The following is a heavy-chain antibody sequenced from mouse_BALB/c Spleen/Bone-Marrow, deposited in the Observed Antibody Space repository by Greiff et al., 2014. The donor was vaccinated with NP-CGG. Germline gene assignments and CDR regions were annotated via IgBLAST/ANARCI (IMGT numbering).Heavy chain of an antibody. J-gene: IGHJ1*01. CDR2: INPYNDGT. CDR1: GYTFTSYV. Sequence: QLQQSGPELVKPGASGKMSCKASGYTFTSYVIHLVKQKPGPGLEWIGYINPYNDGTKYNEKFKGKATLTSDKSSSTAYMELSSLTSEDSAVYYCARGGYYGTSLYWYFDVWGAGTTVTVSS. D-gene: IGHD1-1*01. V-gene: IGHV1-14*01. CDR3: ARGGYYGTSLYWYFDV.